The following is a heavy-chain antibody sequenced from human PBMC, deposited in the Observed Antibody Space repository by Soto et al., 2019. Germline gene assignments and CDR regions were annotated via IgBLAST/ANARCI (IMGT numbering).Heavy chain of an antibody. J-gene: IGHJ4*02. CDR2: IISSGVST. CDR1: GFTFSKYA. Sequence: GGSLRLSCSASGFTFSKYAMNWVRQAPGKGLEYVSAIISSGVSTYYADSVKGRFTISRDNSKNTLHLQMSSLRPEDTAVYYCVRGPYDSSGYPVTFWGQGTLVTVSS. D-gene: IGHD3-22*01. CDR3: VRGPYDSSGYPVTF. V-gene: IGHV3-64D*06.